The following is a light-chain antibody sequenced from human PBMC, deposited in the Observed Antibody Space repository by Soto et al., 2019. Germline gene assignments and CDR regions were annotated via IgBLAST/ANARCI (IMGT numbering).Light chain of an antibody. J-gene: IGLJ2*01. CDR2: EVT. Sequence: QSALTQPASVSGSPGHSITISCTGTSSDIGGYNYVSWYQHHPGKAPKLMIYEVTHRPSEISDRFSGSKSGNTASLTISGXXXXXXXDYYCSSYSTTTPVLFGGGTKL. CDR3: SSYSTTTPVL. V-gene: IGLV2-14*01. CDR1: SSDIGGYNY.